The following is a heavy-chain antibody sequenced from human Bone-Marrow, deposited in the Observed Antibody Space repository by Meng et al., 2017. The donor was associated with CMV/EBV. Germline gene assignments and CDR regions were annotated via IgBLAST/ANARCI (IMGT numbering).Heavy chain of an antibody. D-gene: IGHD2-2*01. V-gene: IGHV3-48*01. CDR2: ISSSSSTI. CDR1: GFTFSSYS. J-gene: IGHJ5*02. Sequence: GGSLRLSCAASGFTFSSYSMNWVRQAPGKGLEWVSYISSSSSTIYYADSVKGRFTISRDNSKNTLYLQMNSLRAEDTAVYYCARYRRSTSLNWFDPWGQGTLVTVSS. CDR3: ARYRRSTSLNWFDP.